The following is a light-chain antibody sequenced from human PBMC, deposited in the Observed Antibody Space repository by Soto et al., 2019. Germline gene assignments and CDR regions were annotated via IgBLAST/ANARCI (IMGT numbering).Light chain of an antibody. CDR2: EVS. CDR1: SSDVGGYNH. CDR3: AAWDDSLSAWV. Sequence: QSALTQPASVSGSPGQSITISCTGSSSDVGGYNHVSWYQQHPGKAPKLMIYEVSNRPSGVSNRFSGSKSGNTASLTISGLQAEDEADYYCAAWDDSLSAWVFGGGTKLTVL. J-gene: IGLJ3*02. V-gene: IGLV2-14*01.